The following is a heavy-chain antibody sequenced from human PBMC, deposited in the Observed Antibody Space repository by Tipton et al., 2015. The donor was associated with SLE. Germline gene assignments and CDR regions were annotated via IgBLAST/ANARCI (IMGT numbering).Heavy chain of an antibody. J-gene: IGHJ4*02. CDR2: IYTSGST. D-gene: IGHD5-24*01. V-gene: IGHV4-61*02. CDR3: ARRRRDGYNSGFDY. Sequence: TLSLTCTVSGGSISSGSYYWSWIRQPAGKGLEWIVRIYTSGSTNYNPSLKSRVTISVDTSKTQFSLKLSSVTAADTAVYYCARRRRDGYNSGFDYWGQGTLVTVSS. CDR1: GGSISSGSYY.